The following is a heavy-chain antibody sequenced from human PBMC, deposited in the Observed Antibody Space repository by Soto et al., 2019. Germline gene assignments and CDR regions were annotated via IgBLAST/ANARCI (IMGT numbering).Heavy chain of an antibody. J-gene: IGHJ1*01. CDR1: GFTFSSYG. V-gene: IGHV3-30*18. CDR3: AKTVSGSYWGGYFQH. Sequence: GGSLRLSCAASGFTFSSYGMHWGRQAPGKGLEWVAVISYDGSNKYYADSVKGRFTISRDNSKNTLYLQMNSLRAEDTAVYYCAKTVSGSYWGGYFQHWGQGTPVTVSS. D-gene: IGHD1-26*01. CDR2: ISYDGSNK.